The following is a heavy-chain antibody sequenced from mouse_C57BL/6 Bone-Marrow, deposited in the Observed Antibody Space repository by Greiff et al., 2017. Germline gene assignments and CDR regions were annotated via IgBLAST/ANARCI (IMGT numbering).Heavy chain of an antibody. D-gene: IGHD2-5*01. CDR2: IYPGDGDT. Sequence: VQLVESGPELVKPGASVKISCKASGYAFSSSWMNWVKQRPGKGLEWIGRIYPGDGDTNYNGKFKGKATLTADKSSSTAYMQLSSLTSEDSAVYFCARDSNYLYYYAMDYWGQGTSVTVSS. J-gene: IGHJ4*01. CDR3: ARDSNYLYYYAMDY. CDR1: GYAFSSSW. V-gene: IGHV1-82*01.